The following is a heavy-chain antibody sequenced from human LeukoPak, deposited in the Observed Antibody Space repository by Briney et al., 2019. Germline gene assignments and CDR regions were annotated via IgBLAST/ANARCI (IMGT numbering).Heavy chain of an antibody. CDR3: ARDSSEFRSLIPH. CDR2: IIPILGTA. V-gene: IGHV1-69*13. J-gene: IGHJ1*01. Sequence: SVKVSCKASGGTFSSYAISWVRQAPGQGLEWMGGIIPILGTAKYAQKFQGRVTITADESTSTAYMELSSLRSEDTAVYYCARDSSEFRSLIPHWGQGTLVTVSS. D-gene: IGHD2-21*01. CDR1: GGTFSSYA.